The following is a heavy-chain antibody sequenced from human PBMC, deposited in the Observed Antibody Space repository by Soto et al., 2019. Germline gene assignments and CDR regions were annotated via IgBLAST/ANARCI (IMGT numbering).Heavy chain of an antibody. CDR3: ARDREGGYSYGSFQH. J-gene: IGHJ1*01. V-gene: IGHV1-46*03. Sequence: ASVKVSCKASGYTFINYGISWVRQAPGQGLEWMGIINPNSGSTSYAQKFQGRVTMTRDTSTSTVYMELSSLRSEDTAVYYCARDREGGYSYGSFQHWGQGTLVTVSS. D-gene: IGHD5-18*01. CDR1: GYTFINYG. CDR2: INPNSGST.